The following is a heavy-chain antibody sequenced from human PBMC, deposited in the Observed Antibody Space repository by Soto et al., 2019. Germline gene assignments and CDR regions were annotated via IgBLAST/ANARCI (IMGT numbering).Heavy chain of an antibody. CDR3: ASGSRDCSGGSCYSH. CDR1: GYDFARHW. V-gene: IGHV5-51*01. J-gene: IGHJ4*02. D-gene: IGHD2-15*01. CDR2: IYPVDSDT. Sequence: GESLKISCKASGYDFARHWIGRVRQLPGKGFEWMGIIYPVDSDTRYNPSFQGQVTISADQSITAAYLQWSSLRASDTAIYYCASGSRDCSGGSCYSHWGQGTLVTVSS.